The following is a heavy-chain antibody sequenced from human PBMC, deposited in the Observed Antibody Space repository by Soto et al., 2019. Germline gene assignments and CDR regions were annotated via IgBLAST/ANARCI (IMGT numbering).Heavy chain of an antibody. D-gene: IGHD6-13*01. CDR3: ARDLSSSWRSDYYYGMDV. J-gene: IGHJ6*02. CDR2: INPNSGGT. CDR1: GYTFTGYY. V-gene: IGHV1-2*04. Sequence: ASVKVSCKASGYTFTGYYMHWVRQAPGQGLEWMGWINPNSGGTNYAQKFQGWVTMTRDTSISTAYMELSRLRSDDTAVYYCARDLSSSWRSDYYYGMDVWGQGTTVTVS.